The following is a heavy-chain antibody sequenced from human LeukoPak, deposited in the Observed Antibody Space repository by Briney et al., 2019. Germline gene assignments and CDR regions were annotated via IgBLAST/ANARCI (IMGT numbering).Heavy chain of an antibody. CDR2: IYYSGST. CDR1: GGSISVDY. Sequence: SETLSLTCTVSGGSISVDYWSWIRQPPGKGLEWIGYIYYSGSTNYNPSLKSRVTISVDTSKNQFSLKLSSGTAADTAVYYCARERFGEFEPLDVWGKGTTVTVSS. J-gene: IGHJ6*04. D-gene: IGHD3-10*01. CDR3: ARERFGEFEPLDV. V-gene: IGHV4-59*01.